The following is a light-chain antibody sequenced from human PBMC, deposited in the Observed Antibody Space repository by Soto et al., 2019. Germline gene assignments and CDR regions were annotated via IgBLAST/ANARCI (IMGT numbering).Light chain of an antibody. CDR3: QQYNNWRTWT. J-gene: IGKJ1*01. CDR1: QSVSSN. Sequence: EIVMTQSPATLTVSPGERATLSCRASQSVSSNLAWYQQKPGQAPRLLIYGASTRATGIPARFSGSGSGTEFTLTISSLQSEDFAVYYCQQYNNWRTWTFGQGTKVGIK. CDR2: GAS. V-gene: IGKV3-15*01.